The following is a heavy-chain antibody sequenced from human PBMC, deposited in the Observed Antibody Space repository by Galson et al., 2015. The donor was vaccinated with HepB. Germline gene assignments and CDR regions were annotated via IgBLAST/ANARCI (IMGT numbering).Heavy chain of an antibody. D-gene: IGHD6-13*01. CDR2: INAGNGNT. CDR1: GYTFTSYA. Sequence: SVKVSCKASGYTFTSYAMHWVRQAPGQRLEWMGWINAGNGNTKYSQKFQGRVTITRDTSASTAYMELSSLRSEDTAVYYCARERGRAAAGTVEYYYYYYMDVWGKGTTVTVSS. CDR3: ARERGRAAAGTVEYYYYYYMDV. V-gene: IGHV1-3*01. J-gene: IGHJ6*03.